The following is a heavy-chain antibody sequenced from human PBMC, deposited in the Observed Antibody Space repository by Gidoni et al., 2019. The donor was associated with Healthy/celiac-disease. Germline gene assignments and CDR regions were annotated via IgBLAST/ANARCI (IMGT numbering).Heavy chain of an antibody. D-gene: IGHD4-17*01. Sequence: QLQLPESGPGLVKPSETLSLTCTVSGGSISSSSYYWGWIRQPPGKGLEWIGSIYYSGSTYYNPSLKSRVTISVDTSKNQFSLKLSSVTAADTAVYYCARYYGDYATFDYWGQGTLVTVSS. V-gene: IGHV4-39*01. J-gene: IGHJ4*02. CDR1: GGSISSSSYY. CDR2: IYYSGST. CDR3: ARYYGDYATFDY.